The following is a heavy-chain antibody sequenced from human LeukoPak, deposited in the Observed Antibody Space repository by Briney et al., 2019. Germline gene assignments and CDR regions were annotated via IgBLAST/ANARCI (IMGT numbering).Heavy chain of an antibody. D-gene: IGHD4-17*01. V-gene: IGHV4-59*11. CDR3: ARDLVTVTKGFDI. CDR2: ISYIGST. CDR1: GDSFSSHY. Sequence: SENLSLTCAVSGDSFSSHYWTWIRQPPGKGLEWIGYISYIGSTNYNPSLKSRVTISIDTSKNQFSLKLSSVTAADMAVYYCARDLVTVTKGFDIWGQGTMVSVSS. J-gene: IGHJ3*02.